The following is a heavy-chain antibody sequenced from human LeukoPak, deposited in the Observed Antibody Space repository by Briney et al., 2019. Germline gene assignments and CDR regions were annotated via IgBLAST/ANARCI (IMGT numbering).Heavy chain of an antibody. CDR2: IYYSGST. D-gene: IGHD3-22*01. J-gene: IGHJ1*01. CDR3: ASIYYYDSSGSPSSRFFQH. Sequence: SETQSLTCTVSGGSISSSSYYWGWIRQPPGKGLEWIGSIYYSGSTYYNPSLKSRVTISVDTSKNQFSLRLSYVTAADTAVYYCASIYYYDSSGSPSSRFFQHWGQGTLVTVSS. CDR1: GGSISSSSYY. V-gene: IGHV4-39*01.